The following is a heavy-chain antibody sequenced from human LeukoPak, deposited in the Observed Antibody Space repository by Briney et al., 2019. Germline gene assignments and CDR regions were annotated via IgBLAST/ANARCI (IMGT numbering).Heavy chain of an antibody. D-gene: IGHD6-13*01. J-gene: IGHJ5*02. CDR2: ISGSGGST. CDR1: GFTFSSYG. Sequence: GGTLRLSCAASGFTFSSYGMSWVRQAPGKGLEWVSAISGSGGSTYYADSVKGRFTISRDNSKNTLYLQMNSLRAEDTAVYYCAKDRPEQQLVLLNSPKNKESNWFDPWGQGTLVTVSS. CDR3: AKDRPEQQLVLLNSPKNKESNWFDP. V-gene: IGHV3-23*01.